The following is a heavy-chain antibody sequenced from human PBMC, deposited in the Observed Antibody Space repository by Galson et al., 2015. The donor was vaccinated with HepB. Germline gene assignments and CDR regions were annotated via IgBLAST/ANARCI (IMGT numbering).Heavy chain of an antibody. J-gene: IGHJ4*02. D-gene: IGHD5-12*01. Sequence: SVKVSCKASGGTFSSYTISWVRQAPGQGLEWMGRIIPILGIANYAQKFQGRVTITADKSTSTAYMELSSLRSEDTAVYYCARGGYSGYAGVDYWGQGTLVTVSS. V-gene: IGHV1-69*02. CDR1: GGTFSSYT. CDR3: ARGGYSGYAGVDY. CDR2: IIPILGIA.